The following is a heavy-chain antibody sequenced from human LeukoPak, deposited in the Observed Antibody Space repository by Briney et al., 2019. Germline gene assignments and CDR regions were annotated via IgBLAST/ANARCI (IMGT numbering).Heavy chain of an antibody. D-gene: IGHD3-22*01. CDR3: ARVGGSGYLLYDY. Sequence: ASVKVSCKASGYTFTSYYMHWVRQAPRQGLEWMGIINPSGGSTSYAQKFQGRVTMTRDMSTSTVYMELSSLRSEDTAVYYCARVGGSGYLLYDYWGQGTLVTVSS. CDR1: GYTFTSYY. J-gene: IGHJ4*02. CDR2: INPSGGST. V-gene: IGHV1-46*01.